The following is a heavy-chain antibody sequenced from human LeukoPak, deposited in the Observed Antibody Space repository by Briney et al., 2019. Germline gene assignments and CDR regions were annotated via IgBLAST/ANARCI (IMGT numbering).Heavy chain of an antibody. CDR2: ISGSGGST. J-gene: IGHJ4*02. CDR1: GFTFSSYA. V-gene: IGHV3-23*01. Sequence: GGSLRLSCAASGFTFSSYAMSWVRQAPGKGLEWVSAISGSGGSTYYADSVKGRFTISRDNSKNTLYLQMNSLKAEDTAVYYCAKSRLSGSYYFPFDYWGQGTLVTVSS. CDR3: AKSRLSGSYYFPFDY. D-gene: IGHD3-10*01.